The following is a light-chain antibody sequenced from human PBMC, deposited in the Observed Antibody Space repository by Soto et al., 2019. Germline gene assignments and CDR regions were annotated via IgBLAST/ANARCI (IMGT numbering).Light chain of an antibody. J-gene: IGKJ2*01. CDR2: GVS. Sequence: DIVLTQSPATLSVSPGDRVTLSCRASESLFGFLAWYQQKPGQAPRILMYGVSTRATGIPARFSGGGSATDLTLTISSLKSEDSAFYFCQSYNDWPFASGLGTRLEI. V-gene: IGKV3-15*01. CDR1: ESLFGF. CDR3: QSYNDWPFA.